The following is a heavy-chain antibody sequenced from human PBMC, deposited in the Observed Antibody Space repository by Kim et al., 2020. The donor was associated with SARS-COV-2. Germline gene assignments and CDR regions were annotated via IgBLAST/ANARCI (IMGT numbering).Heavy chain of an antibody. CDR3: ARVIYDKGGDY. V-gene: IGHV4-39*07. CDR2: IYYSGST. J-gene: IGHJ4*02. Sequence: SETLSLTCTVSGGSISSSSYYWGWIRQPPGKGLEWIGSIYYSGSTYYNPSLKSRVTISVDTSKNQFSLKLSSVTAADTAVYYCARVIYDKGGDYWGQGTLVTVSS. D-gene: IGHD3-16*01. CDR1: GGSISSSSYY.